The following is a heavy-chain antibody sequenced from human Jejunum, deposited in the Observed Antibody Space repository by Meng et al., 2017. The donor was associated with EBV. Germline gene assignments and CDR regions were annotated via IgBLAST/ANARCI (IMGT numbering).Heavy chain of an antibody. D-gene: IGHD3-9*01. CDR2: FDFEDGET. J-gene: IGHJ5*02. Sequence: GAGGVEACASVKGSCKVSGHTLTEVAMHWVRQAPGKGLEWMGGFDFEDGETIYAQKFQGRVTMTEDTSTDTAYMELSSLRSEDTAVYYCARYFDGWNGDRFDPWGQGTLVTVSS. CDR3: ARYFDGWNGDRFDP. V-gene: IGHV1-24*01. CDR1: GHTLTEVA.